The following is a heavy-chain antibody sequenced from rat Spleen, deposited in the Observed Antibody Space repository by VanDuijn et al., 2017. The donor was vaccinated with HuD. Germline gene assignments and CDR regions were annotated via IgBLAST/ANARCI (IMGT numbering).Heavy chain of an antibody. D-gene: IGHD5-1*01. V-gene: IGHV5-31*01. CDR1: GFTFTNYW. J-gene: IGHJ2*01. CDR3: TTDLAGQPDY. Sequence: EVQLVESGGGLVQPGGSLKLSCVASGFTFTNYWMTWIRQAPGKGLEWVASITNASGRTYYPDSVKGRFTISRDNAKSTLYLEMDGLRSEDMATYYCTTDLAGQPDYWGQGVMVTVSS. CDR2: ITNASGRT.